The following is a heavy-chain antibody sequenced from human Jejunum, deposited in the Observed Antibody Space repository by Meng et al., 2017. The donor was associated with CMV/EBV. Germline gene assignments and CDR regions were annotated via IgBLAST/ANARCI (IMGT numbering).Heavy chain of an antibody. J-gene: IGHJ1*01. CDR2: ISGSGDST. D-gene: IGHD1-1*01. V-gene: IGHV3-23*01. CDR1: FTFRRYA. Sequence: FTFRRYAMRWVRQAPGKGLEWVSGISGSGDSTYYADSVKGRFTISRDNSKNTLYLQVNSLRAEDTALYYCAKGGPTAPDPRYFQHWGQGTLVTVSS. CDR3: AKGGPTAPDPRYFQH.